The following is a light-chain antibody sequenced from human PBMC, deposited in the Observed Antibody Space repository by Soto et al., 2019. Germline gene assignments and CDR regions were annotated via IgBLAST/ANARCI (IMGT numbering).Light chain of an antibody. Sequence: IVLTQSPGTLSLSPGVRATLSCRASQSVSSSYLAWYQQKPGQAPRLLIYGASSRATGIPDRFSGSGSGTDFTLTTSRLEPEDFAVYYCQQYGSSRWTFGQGTKVDIK. J-gene: IGKJ1*01. CDR1: QSVSSSY. CDR2: GAS. CDR3: QQYGSSRWT. V-gene: IGKV3-20*01.